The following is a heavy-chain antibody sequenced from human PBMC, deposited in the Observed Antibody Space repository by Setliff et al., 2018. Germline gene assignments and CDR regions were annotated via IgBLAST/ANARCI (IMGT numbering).Heavy chain of an antibody. J-gene: IGHJ4*02. CDR2: ISGGGINT. D-gene: IGHD3-9*01. V-gene: IGHV3-23*01. CDR3: AKDISRTGYYYFDY. CDR1: GFTFSNYA. Sequence: PEGSLSLSCVASGFTFSNYAINWVRQAPGQGLEWVSGISGGGINTDYADSVKGRFTISRDNAKDTLYLQMNSLRPEDTAVYYCAKDISRTGYYYFDYWGQGSVVTVSS.